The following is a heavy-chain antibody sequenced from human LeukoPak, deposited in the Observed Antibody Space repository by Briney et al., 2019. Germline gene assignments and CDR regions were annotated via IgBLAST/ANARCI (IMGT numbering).Heavy chain of an antibody. J-gene: IGHJ5*02. Sequence: TSETLSLTCTVSGGSISSYYWSWIRQPPGKGLEWIGYIYYSGSTNYNPSLKSRVTISVDTSKNQFSLKLSSVTAADTAVYYCARGGYYGSGNDFRFDPWGQGTLVTVSS. V-gene: IGHV4-59*01. CDR1: GGSISSYY. CDR2: IYYSGST. D-gene: IGHD3-10*01. CDR3: ARGGYYGSGNDFRFDP.